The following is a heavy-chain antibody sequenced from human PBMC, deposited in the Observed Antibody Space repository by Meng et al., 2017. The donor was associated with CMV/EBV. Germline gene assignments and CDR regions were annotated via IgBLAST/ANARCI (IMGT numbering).Heavy chain of an antibody. CDR2: IYHSGST. CDR3: ASFIVVVPAAAAYFQH. V-gene: IGHV4-4*02. CDR1: GSISSSNW. Sequence: GSISSSNWWSWARQPPGKGLEWIGEIYHSGSTNYNPSLKSRVTLSVDKSKNQFSLKLSSVTAADTAVYYCASFIVVVPAAAAYFQHWGQGTLVTVSS. D-gene: IGHD2-2*01. J-gene: IGHJ1*01.